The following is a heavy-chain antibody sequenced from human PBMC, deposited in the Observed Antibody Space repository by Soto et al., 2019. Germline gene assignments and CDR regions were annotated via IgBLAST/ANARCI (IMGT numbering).Heavy chain of an antibody. CDR3: TSPGVTTTHVQFDY. CDR1: GFAFSRHW. J-gene: IGHJ4*02. CDR2: IKSDGSST. D-gene: IGHD4-17*01. Sequence: GGSLRLSCAASGFAFSRHWMHWVRQAPGKGLVWVSRIKSDGSSTTYADSVKGRFTISRDNAKNTLYLQMNGLRAEDTAIYYCTSPGVTTTHVQFDYWGQGTLVTVSS. V-gene: IGHV3-74*03.